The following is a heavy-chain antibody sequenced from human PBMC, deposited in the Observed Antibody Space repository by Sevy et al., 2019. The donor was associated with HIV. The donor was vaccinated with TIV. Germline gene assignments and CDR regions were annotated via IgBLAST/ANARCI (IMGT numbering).Heavy chain of an antibody. Sequence: GESLKISWAASGFTFSDYWMSWVRQAPGKGLEWVANIKQDGSQKDFVDSVKGRFTISRDNAKNSLYLQMDNLRAEDTAVYYCARKVGDMWGQGTMVTVSS. CDR2: IKQDGSQK. CDR1: GFTFSDYW. J-gene: IGHJ3*01. V-gene: IGHV3-7*01. D-gene: IGHD1-26*01. CDR3: ARKVGDM.